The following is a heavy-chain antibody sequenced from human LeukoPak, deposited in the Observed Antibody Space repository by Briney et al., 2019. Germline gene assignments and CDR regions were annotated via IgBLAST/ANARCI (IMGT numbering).Heavy chain of an antibody. D-gene: IGHD3-3*01. CDR2: IYYSGST. CDR1: GGSISSGDYY. V-gene: IGHV4-30-4*01. J-gene: IGHJ4*02. Sequence: PSQTLSLTCTVSGGSISSGDYYWSWIRQPPGQGLEWIGYIYYSGSTYYNPSLKSRVTISVDTSKNQFSLKLSSVTAADTAVYYCASSYDFWSGYPPLDYWGQGTLVTVSS. CDR3: ASSYDFWSGYPPLDY.